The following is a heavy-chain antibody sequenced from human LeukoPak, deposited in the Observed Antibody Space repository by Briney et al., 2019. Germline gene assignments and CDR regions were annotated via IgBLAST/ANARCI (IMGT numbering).Heavy chain of an antibody. V-gene: IGHV4-34*01. J-gene: IGHJ3*02. Sequence: PSETLSLTCAVYGGSFSGYYWSWIRQPPGKGLEWIGEINHSGSTNYNPSLKSRVTISVDTSKTQFSLKLSSVTAADTAVYYCARAGRITMIVVVKEYAFDIWGQGTMVTVSS. D-gene: IGHD3-22*01. CDR1: GGSFSGYY. CDR3: ARAGRITMIVVVKEYAFDI. CDR2: INHSGST.